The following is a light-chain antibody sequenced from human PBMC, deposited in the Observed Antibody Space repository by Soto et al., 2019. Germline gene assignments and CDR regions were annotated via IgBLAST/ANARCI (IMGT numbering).Light chain of an antibody. J-gene: IGLJ3*02. V-gene: IGLV2-14*02. CDR1: SSDVGSYNL. CDR3: SSYTSSSTRV. Sequence: QSALTQPASMSGSPGQSITISCTGTSSDVGSYNLVSWYQQFPDKAPKLIIYDGSERPSGVSDRFSGSKSGNTASLTISGLQAEDEADYYCSSYTSSSTRVFGGGTKVTVL. CDR2: DGS.